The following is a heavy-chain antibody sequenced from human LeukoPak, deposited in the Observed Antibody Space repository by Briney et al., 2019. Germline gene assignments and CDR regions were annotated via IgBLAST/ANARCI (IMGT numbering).Heavy chain of an antibody. CDR1: GFTFSSYA. CDR3: AKIDPSDGFDI. J-gene: IGHJ3*02. Sequence: GGSLRLSCAASGFTFSSYALSWVRQAPGKGLEWVSAISGSGGSTYYSDSVKSRFTISIDNSKNTLYLQMNSLRAEDTAVYYCAKIDPSDGFDIWGQGTMVTVSS. V-gene: IGHV3-23*01. CDR2: ISGSGGST.